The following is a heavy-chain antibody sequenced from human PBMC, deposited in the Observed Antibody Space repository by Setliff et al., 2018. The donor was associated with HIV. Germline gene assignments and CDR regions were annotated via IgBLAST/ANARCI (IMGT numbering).Heavy chain of an antibody. Sequence: GGSLRLSCKSSEGTFTAYAISWVRQAPGQGLEWMGRITPIFGTTNYARKFQGRVTITADRSTSTTYMELSSLRSEDTAMYYCARDESRGDWESFGYWGQGTRVTVSS. CDR3: ARDESRGDWESFGY. CDR1: EGTFTAYA. D-gene: IGHD2-21*01. J-gene: IGHJ4*02. V-gene: IGHV1-69*06. CDR2: ITPIFGTT.